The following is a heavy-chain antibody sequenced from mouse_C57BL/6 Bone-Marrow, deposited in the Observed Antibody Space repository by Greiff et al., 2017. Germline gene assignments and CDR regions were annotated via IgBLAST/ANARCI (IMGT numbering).Heavy chain of an antibody. V-gene: IGHV5-2*01. J-gene: IGHJ3*01. D-gene: IGHD2-2*01. CDR3: ARHEGYGYDVCFAY. Sequence: EVMLVESGGGLVQPGESLKLSCESNEYEFPSHDMSWVRKTPEKRLELVATVNRSGGSTYYPDTIKSRFIISRDNTKTTLYLQMSSLRSEDTALYYCARHEGYGYDVCFAYWGQGTLVTVSA. CDR1: EYEFPSHD. CDR2: VNRSGGST.